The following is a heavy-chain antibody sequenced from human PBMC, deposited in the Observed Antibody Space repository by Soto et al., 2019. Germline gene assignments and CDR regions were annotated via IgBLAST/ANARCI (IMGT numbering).Heavy chain of an antibody. Sequence: EVQLVESGGGLVQPGGSLRLSCAASGFTFSSYWMHWVRQAPGKGLVWVSRINSDGSSTSYADSVKGRFTISRDNAKNTLYLQMTSRRAEDTAVYYCVRTSLVVAAATREDYCGQGTLVTVSA. D-gene: IGHD2-15*01. J-gene: IGHJ4*02. V-gene: IGHV3-74*01. CDR3: VRTSLVVAAATREDY. CDR2: INSDGSST. CDR1: GFTFSSYW.